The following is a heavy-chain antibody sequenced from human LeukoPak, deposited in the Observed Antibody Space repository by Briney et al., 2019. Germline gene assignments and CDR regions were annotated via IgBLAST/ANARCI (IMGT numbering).Heavy chain of an antibody. CDR2: IKQDGSEK. V-gene: IGHV3-7*01. CDR3: ARDYRSGGGRDY. J-gene: IGHJ4*02. Sequence: PGGSLRLSCAASGFTFSGYWMSWVRQAPGKGLEGVANIKQDGSEKYYVDSVKGRFTVSRDNAKNSLYLQMNSLRAEDTAVYYCARDYRSGGGRDYWGQGTLVTVSS. D-gene: IGHD2-15*01. CDR1: GFTFSGYW.